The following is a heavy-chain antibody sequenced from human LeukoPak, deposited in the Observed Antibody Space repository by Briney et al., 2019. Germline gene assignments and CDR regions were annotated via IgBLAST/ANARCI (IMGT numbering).Heavy chain of an antibody. CDR2: TYHSGST. Sequence: PSETLSLTCAVYGGSFSGYYWSWIRQSPGKGLEWIGETYHSGSTNYNSSLKSRVTISLDTSKNQFSLKLSSVTAADTAVYYCARGRRIVMVLGATRTHRDYYMDVWGKGTTVTVSS. J-gene: IGHJ6*03. CDR1: GGSFSGYY. D-gene: IGHD2-15*01. CDR3: ARGRRIVMVLGATRTHRDYYMDV. V-gene: IGHV4-34*01.